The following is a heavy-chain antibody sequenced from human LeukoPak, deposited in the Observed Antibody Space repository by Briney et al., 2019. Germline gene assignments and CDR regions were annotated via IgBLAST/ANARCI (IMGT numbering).Heavy chain of an antibody. D-gene: IGHD1-26*01. V-gene: IGHV1-8*01. Sequence: ASVKVSCKASGYTFTNYDINWVRQATGQGLEWMGWMNPNSGNTGSAQKFQGRVSMTRNTSISTAYMELSSLRSEDTAVYYCAKGGVEVTPEFDYWGQGTLVTVSS. CDR1: GYTFTNYD. CDR2: MNPNSGNT. CDR3: AKGGVEVTPEFDY. J-gene: IGHJ4*02.